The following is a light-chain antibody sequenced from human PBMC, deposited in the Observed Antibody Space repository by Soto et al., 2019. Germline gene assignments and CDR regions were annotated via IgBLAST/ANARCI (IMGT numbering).Light chain of an antibody. V-gene: IGLV1-44*01. CDR3: AAWDDSLNGPVV. CDR2: SNN. J-gene: IGLJ2*01. CDR1: XSNXGSTT. Sequence: QSVLTQPPSASGTPXQRGTXXCSGSXSNXGSTTVNWYQQLPGTAPKLLIYSNNQRPSGVPDRFSGSKSGTSASLAISGLQYEDEADYYCAAWDDSLNGPVVFGGGTKLTVL.